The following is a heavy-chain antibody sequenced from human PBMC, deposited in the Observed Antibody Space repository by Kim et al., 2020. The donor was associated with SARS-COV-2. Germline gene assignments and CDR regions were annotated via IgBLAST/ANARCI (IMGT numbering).Heavy chain of an antibody. CDR1: GGSISSGGYS. J-gene: IGHJ4*02. Sequence: TLSLTCAVSGGSISSGGYSWSWIRQPPGKGLEWIGYIYHSGSTYYNPSLKSRVTISVDRSKNQFSLKLSSVTAADTAVYYCARGRAARLIYWGQGTLVTVSS. CDR3: ARGRAARLIY. CDR2: IYHSGST. V-gene: IGHV4-30-2*01. D-gene: IGHD6-6*01.